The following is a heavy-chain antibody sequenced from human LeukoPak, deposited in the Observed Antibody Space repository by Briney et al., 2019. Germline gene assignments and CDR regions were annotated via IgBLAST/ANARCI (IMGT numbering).Heavy chain of an antibody. CDR2: ISWNSGSI. CDR1: GFTFDDYA. V-gene: IGHV3-9*01. Sequence: GGSLRLSCAASGFTFDDYAMHWVRQAPGKGLEWVSGISWNSGSIGYADSVKGRFTISRGNAKNSLYLQMNSLRAEDTALYYCAKGIVGATTDYFDYWGQGTLVTVSS. CDR3: AKGIVGATTDYFDY. J-gene: IGHJ4*02. D-gene: IGHD1-26*01.